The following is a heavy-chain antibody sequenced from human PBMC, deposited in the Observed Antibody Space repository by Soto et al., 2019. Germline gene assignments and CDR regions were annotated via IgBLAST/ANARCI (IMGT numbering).Heavy chain of an antibody. V-gene: IGHV2-5*02. CDR3: VQSRCGGDCLQIYSSHSYYGLDA. Sequence: QITLKESGPTLVKPTQTLTLTCTFSGLSLRTTGVGVGWVRQPPGKALEWLALLYWDDDKRYSPTLKSRLTNTKDTSEKQDVLTLTNMDTVDTATYYCVQSRCGGDCLQIYSSHSYYGLDAWGQGTTVTVSS. CDR2: LYWDDDK. J-gene: IGHJ6*02. CDR1: GLSLRTTGVG. D-gene: IGHD2-21*02.